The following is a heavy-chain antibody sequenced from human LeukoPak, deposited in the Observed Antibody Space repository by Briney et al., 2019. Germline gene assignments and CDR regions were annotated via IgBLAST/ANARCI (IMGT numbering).Heavy chain of an antibody. CDR1: GGSIITYY. Sequence: SETLSLTCTVSGGSIITYYWSWVRQPPGKGLEWIGYIYNTGSTNYNPPLKSRVTISTDTSKNQFSLKLSSVTAADTAVYYCATLGGTTTYFIDYWGQGTLVTVSS. J-gene: IGHJ4*02. D-gene: IGHD2/OR15-2a*01. V-gene: IGHV4-59*01. CDR2: IYNTGST. CDR3: ATLGGTTTYFIDY.